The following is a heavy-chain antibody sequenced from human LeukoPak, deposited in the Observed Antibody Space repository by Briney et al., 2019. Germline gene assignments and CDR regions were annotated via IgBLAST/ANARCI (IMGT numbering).Heavy chain of an antibody. CDR3: ARDDCSSTSCYKGFDP. Sequence: PSETLSLTCTVSGGSISSSSYYWGWIRQPPGKGLEWIGSIYYSGSTYYNPSLKSRVTISVDASKNQFSLKLSPVTAADTAVYYCARDDCSSTSCYKGFDPWGQGTLVTVSS. CDR1: GGSISSSSYY. V-gene: IGHV4-39*02. CDR2: IYYSGST. D-gene: IGHD2-2*02. J-gene: IGHJ5*02.